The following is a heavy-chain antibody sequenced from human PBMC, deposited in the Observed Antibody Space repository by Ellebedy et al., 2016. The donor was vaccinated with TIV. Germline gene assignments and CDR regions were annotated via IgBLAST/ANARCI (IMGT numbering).Heavy chain of an antibody. CDR3: ARERYFGSGSSNWFDP. CDR1: GGSLGGHY. V-gene: IGHV4-59*10. J-gene: IGHJ5*02. CDR2: IYVSGTA. D-gene: IGHD3-10*01. Sequence: SETLSLTCGIDGGSLGGHYWSWIRQVPGKGLEWIGRIYVSGTANYSPSLKSRVTMSVDTSNNQFSLKLSSVTAADTAVYYCARERYFGSGSSNWFDPWGQGTLVTVSS.